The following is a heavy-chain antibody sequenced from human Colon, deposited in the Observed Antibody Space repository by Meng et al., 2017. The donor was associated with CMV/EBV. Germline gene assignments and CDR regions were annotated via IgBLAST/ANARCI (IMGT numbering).Heavy chain of an antibody. Sequence: GGSLRLSCAATGFTFGDYWMSWVRQAPGKGLEWVADIKQDGSTKYYVASVKGRFTISRDNAKRSLFLQMNSLRVEDTSVYYCVRDSFGGEFDYWGQGTLVTVSS. CDR2: IKQDGSTK. D-gene: IGHD3-16*01. J-gene: IGHJ4*02. V-gene: IGHV3-7*01. CDR3: VRDSFGGEFDY. CDR1: GFTFGDYW.